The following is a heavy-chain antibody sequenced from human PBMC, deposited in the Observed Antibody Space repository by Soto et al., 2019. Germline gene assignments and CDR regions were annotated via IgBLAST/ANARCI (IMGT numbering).Heavy chain of an antibody. Sequence: GGSLRLSCAASGFTFSSYSMNWVRQAPGKGLEWVSYISSSSSTIYYADSVKGRFTISRDNAKNSLYLQMNSLRDEDTAVYYCARQYGYSSSWVRDYYYGMDVWGQGTTVTVSS. J-gene: IGHJ6*02. CDR3: ARQYGYSSSWVRDYYYGMDV. V-gene: IGHV3-48*02. CDR2: ISSSSSTI. D-gene: IGHD6-13*01. CDR1: GFTFSSYS.